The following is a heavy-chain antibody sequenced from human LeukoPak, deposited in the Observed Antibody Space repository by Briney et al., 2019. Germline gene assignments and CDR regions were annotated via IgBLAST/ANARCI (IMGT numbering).Heavy chain of an antibody. D-gene: IGHD2-2*01. J-gene: IGHJ4*02. Sequence: SETLSLTWTVSGGSISSGGYYWSWIRQHPGKGLEWIGYIYYSGSTYYNPSLKSRVTISVDTSKNQFSLKLSSVTAADTAVYYCARSRGVVPAAIWAYYFDYWGQGTLVTVSS. V-gene: IGHV4-31*02. CDR3: ARSRGVVPAAIWAYYFDY. CDR2: IYYSGST. CDR1: GGSISSGGYY.